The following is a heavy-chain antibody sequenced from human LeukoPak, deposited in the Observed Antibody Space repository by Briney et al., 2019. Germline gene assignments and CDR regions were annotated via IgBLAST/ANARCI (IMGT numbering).Heavy chain of an antibody. CDR1: GFTFSTYW. Sequence: GGSLRLSCAAPGFTFSTYWMTWLRQAPGKGLDWVANIKQDGSEKYYVDSVKGRFTISRDNAKSSVYLHMNSLRAEDTAVYYCARLWVYTYDYWGQGTLVTVSS. CDR2: IKQDGSEK. D-gene: IGHD2-21*01. V-gene: IGHV3-7*02. J-gene: IGHJ4*02. CDR3: ARLWVYTYDY.